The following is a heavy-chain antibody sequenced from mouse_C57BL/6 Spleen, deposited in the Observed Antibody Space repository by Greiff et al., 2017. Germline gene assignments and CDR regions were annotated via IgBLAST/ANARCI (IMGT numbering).Heavy chain of an antibody. D-gene: IGHD1-1*01. Sequence: VQLQQSGPELVKPGASVKIPCKASGYTFTDYNMDWVRQSHGQSLEWIGDINPNNGGTIYNQKFKGKATLTVDKSSSTAYMELRSLTSEDTAVYYGARLGYGSSYWYFDVWGTGTTVTVSS. CDR1: GYTFTDYN. J-gene: IGHJ1*03. CDR2: INPNNGGT. V-gene: IGHV1-18*01. CDR3: ARLGYGSSYWYFDV.